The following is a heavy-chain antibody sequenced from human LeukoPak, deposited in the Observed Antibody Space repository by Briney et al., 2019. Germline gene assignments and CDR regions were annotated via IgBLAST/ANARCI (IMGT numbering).Heavy chain of an antibody. J-gene: IGHJ3*01. D-gene: IGHD1-1*01. Sequence: ASVKVSCKVSGHTLSELAIHWVRQAPGKGLEWVGGFDPENVDMGYAQNFQGRVTMTEDTSTDTAYMELSSLRSGDTAVYYCDTNGLRGDNLQPDDPFDVWGQGTMVTVSA. CDR3: DTNGLRGDNLQPDDPFDV. V-gene: IGHV1-24*01. CDR1: GHTLSELA. CDR2: FDPENVDM.